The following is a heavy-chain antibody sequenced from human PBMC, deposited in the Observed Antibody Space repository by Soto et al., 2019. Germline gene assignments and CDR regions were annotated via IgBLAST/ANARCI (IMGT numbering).Heavy chain of an antibody. J-gene: IGHJ5*02. CDR3: ARGRDYYGSGSYWPFDP. CDR2: INHSGNT. CDR1: GGSFSDYY. Sequence: PSETLSLTCAVYGGSFSDYYWNWIRQPPGKGLEWIGEINHSGNTIRNPSLESRVTISVDTSKKQFSLNLKSVSAADTAVYYCARGRDYYGSGSYWPFDPWGQGTLVTVSS. V-gene: IGHV4-34*01. D-gene: IGHD3-10*01.